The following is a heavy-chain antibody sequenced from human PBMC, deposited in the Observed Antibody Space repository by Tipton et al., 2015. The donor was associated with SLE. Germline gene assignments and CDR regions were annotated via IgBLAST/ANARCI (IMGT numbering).Heavy chain of an antibody. J-gene: IGHJ4*02. CDR2: ITWNGGST. D-gene: IGHD5-18*01. V-gene: IGHV3-20*04. CDR3: ARHLGYSYGSAFDY. Sequence: SLRLSCAASGFTFDDYAMSWVRQAPGKGLEWVSGITWNGGSTGYADSVKGRFTISRDNAKNSLYLQMSSLRAEDTAFYYCARHLGYSYGSAFDYWGQGTLVTVSS. CDR1: GFTFDDYA.